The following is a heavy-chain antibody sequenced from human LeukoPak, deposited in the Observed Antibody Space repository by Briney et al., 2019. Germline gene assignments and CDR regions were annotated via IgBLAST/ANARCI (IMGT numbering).Heavy chain of an antibody. D-gene: IGHD6-13*01. CDR3: ARGRVFARGSSYWFDP. CDR1: GGSISSYY. J-gene: IGHJ5*02. V-gene: IGHV4-4*07. Sequence: SETLSLICTVSGGSISSYYWSWIRQPAGKGLEWIGRIYTSGSTNYNPSLKSRVTMSVDTSKNQFSLKLSSVTAADTAVYYCARGRVFARGSSYWFDPWGQGTLVTVSS. CDR2: IYTSGST.